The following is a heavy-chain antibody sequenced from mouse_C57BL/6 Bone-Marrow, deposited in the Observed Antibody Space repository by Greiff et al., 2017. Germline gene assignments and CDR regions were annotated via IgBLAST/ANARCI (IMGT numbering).Heavy chain of an antibody. Sequence: EVKVVESGGDLVKPGGSLKLSCAASGFTFSSYGMSWVRQTPDKRLEWVATISSGGSYTYYPDSVKGRFTISRDNAKNTLYLQMSSLKSEDTAMYYCERRLEGGLAMDYWGQGTSVTVSS. J-gene: IGHJ4*01. CDR3: ERRLEGGLAMDY. V-gene: IGHV5-6*02. CDR1: GFTFSSYG. CDR2: ISSGGSYT. D-gene: IGHD3-1*01.